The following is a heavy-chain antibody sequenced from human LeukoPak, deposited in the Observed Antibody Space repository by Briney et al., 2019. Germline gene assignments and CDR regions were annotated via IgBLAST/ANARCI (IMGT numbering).Heavy chain of an antibody. J-gene: IGHJ4*02. CDR2: IYYSGRT. Sequence: EXIGYIYYSGRTNYNPSLKSRVTISVDTSKNQFSLKLSSVTAADTAVYYCARHSSGLRYFDYWGQGTLVTVSS. D-gene: IGHD6-19*01. CDR3: ARHSSGLRYFDY. V-gene: IGHV4-59*08.